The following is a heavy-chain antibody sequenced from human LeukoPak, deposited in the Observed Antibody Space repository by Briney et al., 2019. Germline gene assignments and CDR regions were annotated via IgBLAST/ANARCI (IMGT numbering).Heavy chain of an antibody. CDR3: AKDGVSGIAARFDY. V-gene: IGHV3-48*02. D-gene: IGHD6-6*01. Sequence: GGPLRLSCAASGFTFSSYSMNWVRQAPGKGLEWVSYIRSSSSTIYHADSVKGRFTISRDNAKNSLYLQMNSLRDEDTAVYYCAKDGVSGIAARFDYWGQGTLVTVSS. CDR1: GFTFSSYS. J-gene: IGHJ4*02. CDR2: IRSSSSTI.